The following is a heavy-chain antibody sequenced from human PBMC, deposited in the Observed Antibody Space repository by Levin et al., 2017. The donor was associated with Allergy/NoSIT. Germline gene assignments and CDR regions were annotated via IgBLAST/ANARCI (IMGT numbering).Heavy chain of an antibody. V-gene: IGHV4-39*01. Sequence: PSETLSLTCTVSGASITSSRYYWGWIRQPPGKGLEWIGSFFFGESPYYNPSLKSRVTISVDASNNQFSLRLSSVTAADTAVYYCARHRGLWHPFDSWGQGTLVTVSS. D-gene: IGHD2-21*01. CDR3: ARHRGLWHPFDS. CDR1: GASITSSRYY. CDR2: FFFGESP. J-gene: IGHJ4*02.